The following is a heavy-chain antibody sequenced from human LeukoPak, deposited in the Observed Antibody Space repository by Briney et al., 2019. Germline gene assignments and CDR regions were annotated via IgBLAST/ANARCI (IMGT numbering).Heavy chain of an antibody. CDR3: VRDFDEFDGGDYPTWFDS. Sequence: GGSLRLSCEASGFTFNKNWISWVRQTPGKALEWVANIKHDGSAIFYADSVKGRFTLSRDNAKNSVHLQMNSLRVEDTATYYCVRDFDEFDGGDYPTWFDSWAQGTLVTVSS. CDR2: IKHDGSAI. CDR1: GFTFNKNW. J-gene: IGHJ5*01. D-gene: IGHD2-21*01. V-gene: IGHV3-7*01.